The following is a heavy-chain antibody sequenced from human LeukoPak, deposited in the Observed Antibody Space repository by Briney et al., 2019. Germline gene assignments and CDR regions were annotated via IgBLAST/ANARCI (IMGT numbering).Heavy chain of an antibody. CDR1: GFTFSSYS. CDR2: ISSSSYI. D-gene: IGHD3-9*01. Sequence: GGSLRLSCAASGFTFSSYSRNWVRQAPGKGLEWVSSISSSSYIYYSDSLKGRFTISSDNAKNSLYLQINSLTAEDTAVYYCARDLNPRMWRYFVWSQPYYYYYGMDVWGQGTTVTVSS. V-gene: IGHV3-21*01. CDR3: ARDLNPRMWRYFVWSQPYYYYYGMDV. J-gene: IGHJ6*02.